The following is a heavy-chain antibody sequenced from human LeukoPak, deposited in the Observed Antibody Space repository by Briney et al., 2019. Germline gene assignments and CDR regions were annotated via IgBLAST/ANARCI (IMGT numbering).Heavy chain of an antibody. V-gene: IGHV4-38-2*02. CDR2: IYHSGST. CDR3: ARAPRHFDY. J-gene: IGHJ4*02. Sequence: SETLSLTCTVSGSTIDSGYYWGWIRQPPGKGLEWIGSIYHSGSTYYNPSLRSRVTISLDTSKNQFSLKLSSVTAADTAVYYCARAPRHFDYWGQGTLVTVSS. CDR1: GSTIDSGYY.